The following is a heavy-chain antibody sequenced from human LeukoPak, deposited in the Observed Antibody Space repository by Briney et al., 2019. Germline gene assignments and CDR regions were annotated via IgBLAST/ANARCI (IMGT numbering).Heavy chain of an antibody. J-gene: IGHJ4*02. V-gene: IGHV3-48*04. CDR1: GFTFSSYS. CDR3: ARVALLWFGESTHFDY. Sequence: GGSLRLSCAASGFTFSSYSMNWIRQAPGKGLEWVSYISSSSSTIYYADSVKGRFTISRDNAKNSLYLQMNSLRAEDTAVYYCARVALLWFGESTHFDYWGQGTLVTVSS. D-gene: IGHD3-10*01. CDR2: ISSSSSTI.